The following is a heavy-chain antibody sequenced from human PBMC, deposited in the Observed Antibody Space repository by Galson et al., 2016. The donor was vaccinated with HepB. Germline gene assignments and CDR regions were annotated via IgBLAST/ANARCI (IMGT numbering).Heavy chain of an antibody. J-gene: IGHJ6*03. Sequence: SLRLSCAASGFTFSNYDMHWVRQAPGKGLEWVAVISYDGINKYYADSVKGRFTISRDNSKNTLYLQMNSLRAEDTAVYYCAKLVGHCSGTSCPWDYHYYVDVWGKGTTVTVSS. CDR3: AKLVGHCSGTSCPWDYHYYVDV. CDR1: GFTFSNYD. V-gene: IGHV3-30*18. D-gene: IGHD2-2*01. CDR2: ISYDGINK.